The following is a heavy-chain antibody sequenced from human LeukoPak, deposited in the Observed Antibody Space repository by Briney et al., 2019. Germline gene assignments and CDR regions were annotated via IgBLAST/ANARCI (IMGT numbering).Heavy chain of an antibody. Sequence: GASVKVSCKASGGTFSSYAISWVRQTPGQGLEWMGGIIPIFGTANYAQKFQGRVTITTDESTSTAYMELSSLRSEDTAVYYCARGQHYDFWSGYYFFDYWGQGTLVTVSS. CDR3: ARGQHYDFWSGYYFFDY. CDR2: IIPIFGTA. CDR1: GGTFSSYA. J-gene: IGHJ4*02. V-gene: IGHV1-69*05. D-gene: IGHD3-3*01.